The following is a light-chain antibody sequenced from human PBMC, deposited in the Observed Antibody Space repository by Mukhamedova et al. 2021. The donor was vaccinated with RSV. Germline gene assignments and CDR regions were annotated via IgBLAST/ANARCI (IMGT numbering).Light chain of an antibody. V-gene: IGKV1-5*03. J-gene: IGKJ1*01. Sequence: WYQRRVHGKAPKLLIYKASNLQSGVPSRFSGSGSGTEFTLTISSLQPDDSATYFCQQYITYWTFGQGTKVEIK. CDR3: QQYITYWT. CDR2: KAS.